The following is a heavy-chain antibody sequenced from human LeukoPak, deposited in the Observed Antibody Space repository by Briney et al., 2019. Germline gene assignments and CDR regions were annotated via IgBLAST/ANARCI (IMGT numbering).Heavy chain of an antibody. V-gene: IGHV3-23*01. CDR2: ISGSGGST. D-gene: IGHD1-26*01. CDR3: AKVGEWAYYFDY. J-gene: IGHJ4*02. CDR1: GFTFSSYA. Sequence: PGGSLRLSCAASGFTFSSYAMSWVRQAPGKGLEWVSAISGSGGSTYYADSVKGRLTISRDNSKNTLYLQMNGLRAEDTAVYYCAKVGEWAYYFDYWGQGTLVTVSS.